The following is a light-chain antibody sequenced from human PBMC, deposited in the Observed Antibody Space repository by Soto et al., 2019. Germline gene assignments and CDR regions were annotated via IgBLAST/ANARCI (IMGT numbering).Light chain of an antibody. V-gene: IGKV3-11*01. CDR3: QQRSNWPRT. Sequence: EIVLTQSPATLSLSPGERATLSCRASQSVSNSLAWYQQKPGQAPRLLIYEASSRATGFPARFSGSGSGTDFTLTISSLEPADFAVYYCQQRSNWPRTFGQGTKLEIK. CDR2: EAS. CDR1: QSVSNS. J-gene: IGKJ2*01.